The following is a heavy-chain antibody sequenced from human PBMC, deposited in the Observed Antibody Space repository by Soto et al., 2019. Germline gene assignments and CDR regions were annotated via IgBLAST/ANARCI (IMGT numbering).Heavy chain of an antibody. CDR1: GYSFTSHW. D-gene: IGHD6-13*01. V-gene: IGHV5-10-1*01. Sequence: PGESLKISCNGSGYSFTSHWISWVRQTSGKGLEWMGRIDPSDSDTNYSPSFQGQVTISADKSISTAYLQWSSLRASDTAMYYCARRVGQQLITFDYWGQGTLVTVSS. CDR2: IDPSDSDT. CDR3: ARRVGQQLITFDY. J-gene: IGHJ4*02.